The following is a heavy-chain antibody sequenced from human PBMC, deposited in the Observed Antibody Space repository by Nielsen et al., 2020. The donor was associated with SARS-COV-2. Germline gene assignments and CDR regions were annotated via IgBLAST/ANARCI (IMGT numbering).Heavy chain of an antibody. D-gene: IGHD4-17*01. CDR3: ARGDYGDYQGFDP. V-gene: IGHV1-8*02. CDR2: MNPNSGNT. CDR1: GYSFTSYE. J-gene: IGHJ5*02. Sequence: ASVKVSCKASGYSFTSYEINWVRQATGQGLEWMGWMNPNSGNTGYAQKFQGRVTMTTDTSTSTADIELRSLRSDNTAVYYCARGDYGDYQGFDPWGQGTLVTVSS.